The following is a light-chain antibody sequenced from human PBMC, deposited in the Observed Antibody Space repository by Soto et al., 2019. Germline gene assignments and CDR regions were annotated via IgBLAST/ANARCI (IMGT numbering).Light chain of an antibody. CDR3: SSYISSSTYVV. V-gene: IGLV2-18*02. CDR1: SSDVGTYNR. CDR2: DVI. J-gene: IGLJ2*01. Sequence: QSALTQPPSVSGSPGQSVTISCTGTSSDVGTYNRVSWYQQPPGTAPKLIIYDVINRPSGFPGRFSGSKSGNTASLTISGLQAEDEADYFCSSYISSSTYVVFGGGTKLTVL.